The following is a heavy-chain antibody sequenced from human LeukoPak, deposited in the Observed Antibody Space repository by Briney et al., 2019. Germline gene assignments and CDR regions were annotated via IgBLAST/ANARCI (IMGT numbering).Heavy chain of an antibody. CDR1: GFTFSSYA. Sequence: GGSLRLSCAASGFTFSSYAMHWVRQAPGKGLEWVAVISYDGSNKYYADSVKGRFTTSRDSSKNTLYLQMNSLRAEDTAVYYCARDRRGYSYGFSYYGMDVWGQGTTVTVSS. V-gene: IGHV3-30-3*01. CDR3: ARDRRGYSYGFSYYGMDV. D-gene: IGHD5-18*01. CDR2: ISYDGSNK. J-gene: IGHJ6*02.